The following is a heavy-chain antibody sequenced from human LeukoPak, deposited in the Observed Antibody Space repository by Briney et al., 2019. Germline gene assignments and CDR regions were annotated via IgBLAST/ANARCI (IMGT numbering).Heavy chain of an antibody. CDR2: IWYDGSNK. CDR1: GFTFSSYG. Sequence: GRSLRLSCAASGFTFSSYGMHWVRQAPGKGLEWVAVIWYDGSNKYYADSVKGRFTISRDNSKNTLYLQMNSLRAEDTAVYYCATLGGYGDYSFDYWGQGTLVTVSS. V-gene: IGHV3-33*01. J-gene: IGHJ4*02. CDR3: ATLGGYGDYSFDY. D-gene: IGHD4-17*01.